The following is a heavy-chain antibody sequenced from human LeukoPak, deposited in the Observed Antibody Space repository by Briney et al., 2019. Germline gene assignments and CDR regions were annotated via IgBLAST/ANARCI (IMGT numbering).Heavy chain of an antibody. CDR1: GFTFSSYS. CDR3: ARSSYYYGSALPWDFDY. CDR2: ISSSSSTI. D-gene: IGHD3-10*01. Sequence: PGGSLRLSCAASGFTFSSYSMNWVRQAPGKGLEWVSYISSSSSTIYYADSVKGRFTISRDNAKNSLYLQMNSLRAEDTAVYYCARSSYYYGSALPWDFDYLGQGTLVTVSS. V-gene: IGHV3-48*01. J-gene: IGHJ4*02.